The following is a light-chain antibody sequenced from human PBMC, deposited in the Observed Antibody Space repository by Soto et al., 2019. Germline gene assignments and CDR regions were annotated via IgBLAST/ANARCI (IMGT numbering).Light chain of an antibody. J-gene: IGKJ1*01. CDR2: GAS. V-gene: IGKV3-15*01. CDR3: HQYNTWPET. CDR1: ESVGSN. Sequence: ETVMTQSPATLSVSPGERATLSCRASESVGSNLAWFQQKPGQAPRLLIYGASTRATGIPARFSGSGSGTQFTLTITSLQSDDFTLYYCHQYNTWPETFGQGTKVESK.